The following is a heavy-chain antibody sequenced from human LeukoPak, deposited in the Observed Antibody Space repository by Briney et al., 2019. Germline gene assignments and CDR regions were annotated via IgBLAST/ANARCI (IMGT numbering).Heavy chain of an antibody. CDR2: INSDGSST. CDR3: AREYGSGSYDY. CDR1: GFTFSRHW. Sequence: GGSLRLSCAASGFTFSRHWMHWVRQAPGKGLVWVSRINSDGSSTGYADSVKGRFTISTDNAKNMLYLQMNSLRAEDTAVYYCAREYGSGSYDYWGQGTLVTVSS. D-gene: IGHD3-10*01. J-gene: IGHJ4*02. V-gene: IGHV3-74*01.